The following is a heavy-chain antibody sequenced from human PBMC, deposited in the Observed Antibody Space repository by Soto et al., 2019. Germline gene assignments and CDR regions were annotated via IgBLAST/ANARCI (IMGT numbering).Heavy chain of an antibody. CDR3: AKATRGGAATLIRDY. D-gene: IGHD6-13*01. Sequence: EVQLLESGGGLVQPGGSLRLSCAAAGFTFSIYAMSWVRQAPGTGLEWVSAISGSGGSTSYADSVKGRFTISRDNSKNTLYLQMNSLRADDTAVYYCAKATRGGAATLIRDYWGQGTLVTVSS. J-gene: IGHJ4*02. CDR2: ISGSGGST. V-gene: IGHV3-23*01. CDR1: GFTFSIYA.